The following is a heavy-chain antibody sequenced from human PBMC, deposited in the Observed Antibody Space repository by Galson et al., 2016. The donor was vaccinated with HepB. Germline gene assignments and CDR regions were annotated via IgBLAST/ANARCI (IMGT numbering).Heavy chain of an antibody. CDR1: GFTFSNYN. J-gene: IGHJ4*02. Sequence: SLRLSCAGSGFTFSNYNMNWVRQVPGKGLEWVSFISNSSRTTHHSDSVQGRFTISRDKARNSVYLQMNRLRGEDTAVYYCARRGYFDPWARGTQVTVST. V-gene: IGHV3-48*01. CDR3: ARRGYFDP. CDR2: ISNSSRTT.